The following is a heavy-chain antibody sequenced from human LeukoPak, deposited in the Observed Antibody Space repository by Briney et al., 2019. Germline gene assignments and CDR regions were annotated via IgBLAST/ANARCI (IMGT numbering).Heavy chain of an antibody. J-gene: IGHJ4*01. D-gene: IGHD5-18*01. CDR1: GFTFSHYY. V-gene: IGHV3-11*01. Sequence: GGSLRLSCAASGFTFSHYYMNWIRQAPGKGLKLISYISFDGDRIYSADSVKGRFTISRDNDKNSLFLQMNSLRDEDTAVYYCARGYTFVSYYFDYWGHGALVTVSS. CDR2: ISFDGDRI. CDR3: ARGYTFVSYYFDY.